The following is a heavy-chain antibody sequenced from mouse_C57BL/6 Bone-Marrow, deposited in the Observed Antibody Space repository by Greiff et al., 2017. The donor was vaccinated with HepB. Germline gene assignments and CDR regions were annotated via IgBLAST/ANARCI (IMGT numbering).Heavy chain of an antibody. J-gene: IGHJ2*01. CDR2: INYDGSST. CDR3: ARVPYGSFDY. CDR1: GFTFSDYY. Sequence: EVQLQESEGGLVQPGRSMKLSCTASGFTFSDYYMAWVRQVPEKGLEWVAKINYDGSSTYYLDSLKSRFIISRDNAKNILYLQMSSLKSEDTATYYCARVPYGSFDYWGQGTTLTVSS. V-gene: IGHV5-16*01. D-gene: IGHD1-1*01.